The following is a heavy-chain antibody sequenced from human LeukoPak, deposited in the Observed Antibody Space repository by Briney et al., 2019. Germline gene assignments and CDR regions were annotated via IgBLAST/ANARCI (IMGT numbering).Heavy chain of an antibody. Sequence: ASVTVSCKASGYTFTMYYMNWVRQAPGQGLEWMGIINPSGGSTNYAQKFQGRVTITRDTSTSTIYMEVSSLRSEDTAVYYCATSFRAVNWFDPWGQGTLVTVSS. CDR3: ATSFRAVNWFDP. CDR2: INPSGGST. CDR1: GYTFTMYY. D-gene: IGHD3-10*01. V-gene: IGHV1-46*01. J-gene: IGHJ5*02.